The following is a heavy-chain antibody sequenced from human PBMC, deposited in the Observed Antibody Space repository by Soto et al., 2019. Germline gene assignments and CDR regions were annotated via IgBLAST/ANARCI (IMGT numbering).Heavy chain of an antibody. CDR1: GYTFTSYY. D-gene: IGHD6-13*01. V-gene: IGHV1-46*01. Sequence: GASVKVSCKASGYTFTSYYMHWVRQAPGQGLEWMGIINPSGGSTSYAQKFQGRVTMTRDTSTSTVYMELSSLRSEDTAVYYCARVIRYSSSWSQGYFDYWGQGTLVTVSS. CDR2: INPSGGST. J-gene: IGHJ4*02. CDR3: ARVIRYSSSWSQGYFDY.